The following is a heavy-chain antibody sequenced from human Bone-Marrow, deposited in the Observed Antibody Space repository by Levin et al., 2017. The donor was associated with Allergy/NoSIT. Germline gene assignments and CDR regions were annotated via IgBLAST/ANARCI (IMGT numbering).Heavy chain of an antibody. CDR2: IIPIFGTA. J-gene: IGHJ5*02. CDR1: GGTFSSYA. CDR3: ATQRRGRNYYDSSGQFGP. D-gene: IGHD3-22*01. Sequence: ASVKVSCKASGGTFSSYAISWVRQAPGQGLEWMGGIIPIFGTANYAQKFQGRVTITADKSTSTAYMELSSLRSEDTAVYYCATQRRGRNYYDSSGQFGPWGQGTLVTVSS. V-gene: IGHV1-69*06.